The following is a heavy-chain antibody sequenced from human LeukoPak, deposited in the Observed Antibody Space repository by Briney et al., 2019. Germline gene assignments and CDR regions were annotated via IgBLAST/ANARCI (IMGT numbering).Heavy chain of an antibody. J-gene: IGHJ5*02. Sequence: GSSVKVSCKASGGTFSSYALSWVRLAPGQGLEWMGGIIPIFGTANYAQKFQGRVTITADESTSTAYMELSSLRSGDTAVYYCARDRERWFDTWGQGTLVTVSS. V-gene: IGHV1-69*01. CDR2: IIPIFGTA. CDR1: GGTFSSYA. CDR3: ARDRERWFDT.